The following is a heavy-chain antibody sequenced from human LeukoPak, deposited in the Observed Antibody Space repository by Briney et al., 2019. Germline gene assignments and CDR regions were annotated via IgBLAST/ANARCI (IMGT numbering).Heavy chain of an antibody. D-gene: IGHD6-19*01. V-gene: IGHV3-7*01. CDR2: IKKDGSEK. CDR3: AREGGNGWYSGWFDP. J-gene: IGHJ5*02. Sequence: GGSLRLSCAASGFTFSGSAMHWVRQAPGKGLEWVANIKKDGSEKKYVDSVKGRFTISRDNAENLLYLEMNSLRAEDTAVYYCAREGGNGWYSGWFDPWGQGILVTVSS. CDR1: GFTFSGSA.